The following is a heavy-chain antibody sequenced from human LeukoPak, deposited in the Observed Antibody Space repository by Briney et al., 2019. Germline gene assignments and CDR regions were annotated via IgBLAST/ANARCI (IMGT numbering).Heavy chain of an antibody. Sequence: GASVKVSCKASGGTFNNYPISWVRQAPGQGLEWMGGIIPIFGSTNYAPKFQGRVTFTADESTSTVYMELSSLRSEDTAVYYCARVGGGSSTWYGWFDPWGQGTLVTVSS. CDR3: ARVGGGSSTWYGWFDP. CDR2: IIPIFGST. CDR1: GGTFNNYP. V-gene: IGHV1-69*13. J-gene: IGHJ5*02. D-gene: IGHD6-13*01.